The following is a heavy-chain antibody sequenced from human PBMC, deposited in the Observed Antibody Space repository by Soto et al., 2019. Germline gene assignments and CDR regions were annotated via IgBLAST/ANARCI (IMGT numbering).Heavy chain of an antibody. CDR2: VSAYNGNP. J-gene: IGHJ4*02. CDR1: GYTFTRYC. CDR3: VRRLDYDYYWGSYRGKY. Sequence: QVQLVQSGAAVKKPGASGQDSCKASGYTFTRYCISWLRQAPGQRIEWIGWVSAYNGNPTYPQKLQARVTMTPDTATRTGYMEMRGLRSDDPDMYYCVRRLDYDYYWGSYRGKYSGQGALDTVST. V-gene: IGHV1-18*01. D-gene: IGHD3-16*02.